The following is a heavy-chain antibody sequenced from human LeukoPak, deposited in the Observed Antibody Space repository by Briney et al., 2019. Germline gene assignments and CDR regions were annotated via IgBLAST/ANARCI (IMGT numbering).Heavy chain of an antibody. CDR1: GFTFSDYH. D-gene: IGHD6-19*01. CDR2: SSSSGGTI. CDR3: ARGPVSSSGFFGY. Sequence: PGGSLRLSCAASGFTFSDYHMSWIRQAPGKGLEWVSYSSSSGGTISYADSVKGRFTISRDNAKNSLYLQMNSLRAEDTAVYYCARGPVSSSGFFGYWGQGTLVTVSS. V-gene: IGHV3-11*01. J-gene: IGHJ4*02.